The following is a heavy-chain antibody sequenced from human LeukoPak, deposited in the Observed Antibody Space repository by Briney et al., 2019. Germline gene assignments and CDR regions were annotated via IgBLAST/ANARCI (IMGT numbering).Heavy chain of an antibody. CDR3: AKLPGRAADY. Sequence: PGGSLRLSCAASGFTFSSYVMNWVRQAPGKGLEWVSGISDSGGSTYYADSVKGRFTISRDNSKNTLYLQMNSPRAEDTAVYYCAKLPGRAADYWGQGTLVTVSS. CDR2: ISDSGGST. CDR1: GFTFSSYV. J-gene: IGHJ4*02. V-gene: IGHV3-23*01.